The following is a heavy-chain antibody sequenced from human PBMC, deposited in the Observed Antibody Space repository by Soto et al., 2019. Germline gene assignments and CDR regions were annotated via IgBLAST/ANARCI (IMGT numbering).Heavy chain of an antibody. CDR2: ISSGSSYI. CDR3: AKDWYPAAQKTHWFDP. J-gene: IGHJ5*02. D-gene: IGHD2-2*01. CDR1: GFTFSSYN. Sequence: GGSLRLSCAASGFTFSSYNMNWVRQAPGKGLEWVSSISSGSSYIYYADSVKGRFTISRDNAKNSLYLQMDSLRAEDTAVYYCAKDWYPAAQKTHWFDPWGQGTLVTVSS. V-gene: IGHV3-21*01.